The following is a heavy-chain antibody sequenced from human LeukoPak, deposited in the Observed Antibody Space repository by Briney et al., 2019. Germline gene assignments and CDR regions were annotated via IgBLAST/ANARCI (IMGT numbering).Heavy chain of an antibody. CDR2: ISSSSSYI. CDR3: ARAIYDILTGYCFDY. V-gene: IGHV3-21*01. J-gene: IGHJ4*02. D-gene: IGHD3-9*01. Sequence: GGSLRLSCAASGFTFSSYSMNWVRQAPGKGLEWVSSISSSSSYIYYADSVKGQFTISRDNAKNSLYLQMNSLRAEDTAVYYCARAIYDILTGYCFDYWGQGTLVTVSS. CDR1: GFTFSSYS.